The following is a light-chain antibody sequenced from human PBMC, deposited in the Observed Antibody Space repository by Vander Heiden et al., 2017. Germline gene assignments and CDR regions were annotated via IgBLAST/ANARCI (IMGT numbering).Light chain of an antibody. CDR2: GAS. CDR3: QQYNTWPPVT. V-gene: IGKV3-15*01. J-gene: IGKJ3*01. Sequence: ELVMPHSPATLSVSPGERATLSCRASQSITSNLAWYQQKPGQAPRLLIYGASTRATGIPARFSGSGSGTEFTLTISSLQSEDFAVYYCQQYNTWPPVTFGPGTKVDIK. CDR1: QSITSN.